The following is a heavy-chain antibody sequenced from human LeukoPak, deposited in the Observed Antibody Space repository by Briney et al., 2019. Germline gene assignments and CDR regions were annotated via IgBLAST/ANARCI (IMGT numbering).Heavy chain of an antibody. CDR1: GGSISSSSYY. V-gene: IGHV4-39*01. CDR3: ARPYCSSTSCLGHFDY. CDR2: IYYSGST. Sequence: SETLSLTCTVSGGSISSSSYYWGWIRQPPGKGLEWIGSIYYSGSTYYNPSLKSRVTISVDTSKNQFSLKLSSVTAADTAVYYCARPYCSSTSCLGHFDYWGQGTLVTVSS. D-gene: IGHD2-2*01. J-gene: IGHJ4*02.